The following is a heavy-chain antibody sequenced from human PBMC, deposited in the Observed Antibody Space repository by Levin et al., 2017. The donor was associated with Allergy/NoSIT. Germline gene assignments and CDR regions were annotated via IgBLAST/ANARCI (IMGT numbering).Heavy chain of an antibody. CDR2: ISSSSSYI. D-gene: IGHD3-10*01. CDR3: ARDLSGYYYGSGSYGAFDY. Sequence: GGSLRLSCAASGFTFSSYSMNWVRQAPGKGLEWVSSISSSSSYIYYADSVKGRFTISRDNAKNSLYLQMNSLRAEDTAVYYCARDLSGYYYGSGSYGAFDYWGQGTLVTVSS. V-gene: IGHV3-21*01. CDR1: GFTFSSYS. J-gene: IGHJ4*02.